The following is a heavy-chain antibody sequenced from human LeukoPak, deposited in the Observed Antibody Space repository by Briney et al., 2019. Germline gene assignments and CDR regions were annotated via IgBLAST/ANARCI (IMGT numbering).Heavy chain of an antibody. J-gene: IGHJ4*02. D-gene: IGHD3-22*01. V-gene: IGHV3-74*01. CDR3: ARAYYYDSSSYYRNHFDY. Sequence: PGGSLRLSCAASGFTFSSYWMHWVRQAPEKGLVWVSRINSDGSSTSYADSVKGRFTISRDNAKNTLYLQMNSLRAEDTAVYYCARAYYYDSSSYYRNHFDYWGQGTLVTVSS. CDR1: GFTFSSYW. CDR2: INSDGSST.